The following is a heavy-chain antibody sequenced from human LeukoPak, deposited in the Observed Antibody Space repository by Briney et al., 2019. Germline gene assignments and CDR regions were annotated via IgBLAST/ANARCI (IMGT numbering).Heavy chain of an antibody. CDR3: ASSVPAEECFDL. D-gene: IGHD2-2*01. Sequence: ASXXXXXKASXYTFTGYYMHWVRQAPGQGLEWMGWINPNSGGTNYAQKFQGRVTMTRDTSISTAYMELSRLRSDDTAVYYCASSVPAEECFDLWGRGTLVTVSS. J-gene: IGHJ2*01. CDR2: INPNSGGT. CDR1: XYTFTGYY. V-gene: IGHV1-2*02.